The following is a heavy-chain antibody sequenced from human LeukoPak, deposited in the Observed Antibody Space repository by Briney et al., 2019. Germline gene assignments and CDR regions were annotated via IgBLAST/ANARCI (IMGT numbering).Heavy chain of an antibody. CDR1: GFIFDDHG. Sequence: GGSLRLSCAASGFIFDDHGMNWVRQAPGKGLEWVSGINWSGGSTSYADSVKGRFTISRDNSKGTVHLQMNSLRPEDTAVYYCAKDDAWLQYGNWGRGTLVTVSS. J-gene: IGHJ4*02. D-gene: IGHD5-24*01. V-gene: IGHV3-20*04. CDR3: AKDDAWLQYGN. CDR2: INWSGGST.